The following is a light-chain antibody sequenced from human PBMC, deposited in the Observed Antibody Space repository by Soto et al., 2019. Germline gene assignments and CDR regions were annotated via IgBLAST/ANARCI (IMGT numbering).Light chain of an antibody. Sequence: SVLTQPPSASGSPGQSVTISCTGTSSDVGGYNYVSWYQQHPGKAPKLMIYEVSKRPSGVPDRFSGSKSGNTATLTVSGLQAEDEADYYCSSYAGSNNRVVFGGGTKLTVL. CDR2: EVS. CDR3: SSYAGSNNRVV. V-gene: IGLV2-8*01. CDR1: SSDVGGYNY. J-gene: IGLJ2*01.